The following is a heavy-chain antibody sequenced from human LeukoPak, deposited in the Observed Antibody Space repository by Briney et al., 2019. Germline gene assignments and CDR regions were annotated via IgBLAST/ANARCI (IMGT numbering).Heavy chain of an antibody. CDR1: GFTVSGDY. Sequence: GSLRLSCAASGFTVSGDYMSWVRQAPGKGLEWVSVIYSGGSTYYADSVKGRFTISKDNSKNTLYLQMNSLRAEDTAVYYCARHDWFDPWGQGTLVTVSS. V-gene: IGHV3-53*01. J-gene: IGHJ5*02. CDR2: IYSGGST. D-gene: IGHD3-3*01. CDR3: ARHDWFDP.